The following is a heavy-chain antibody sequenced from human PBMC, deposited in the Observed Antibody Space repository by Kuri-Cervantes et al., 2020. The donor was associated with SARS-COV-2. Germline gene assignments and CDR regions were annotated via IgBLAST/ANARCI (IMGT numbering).Heavy chain of an antibody. CDR3: AREDTMGERAFDI. J-gene: IGHJ3*02. D-gene: IGHD3-10*01. Sequence: ASVKVSCKVSGYTLTELSMHWVRQAPGKGLEWMGGFDPEDGETIYAQKFQGRVTITADESTSTAYMELSSLISDDTAVYYCAREDTMGERAFDIWGQGTMVTVSS. CDR2: FDPEDGET. V-gene: IGHV1-24*01. CDR1: GYTLTELS.